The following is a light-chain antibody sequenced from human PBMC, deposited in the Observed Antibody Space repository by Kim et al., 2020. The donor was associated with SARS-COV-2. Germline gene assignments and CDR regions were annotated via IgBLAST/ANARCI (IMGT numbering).Light chain of an antibody. V-gene: IGKV1-33*01. CDR1: QDIGNF. Sequence: SASVGDRVIVTCQASQDIGNFLNWYQQKSGKAPKLLIYDASNLEREVPSRFSGSGSGTHFTFTISSLQLEDFAIYFCQQYDAFPHTFGQGTKLEI. CDR3: QQYDAFPHT. J-gene: IGKJ2*01. CDR2: DAS.